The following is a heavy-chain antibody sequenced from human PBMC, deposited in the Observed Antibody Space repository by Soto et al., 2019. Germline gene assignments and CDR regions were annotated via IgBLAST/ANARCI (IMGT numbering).Heavy chain of an antibody. D-gene: IGHD6-13*01. CDR2: IYYSGST. J-gene: IGHJ3*02. V-gene: IGHV4-59*01. CDR1: GGSISSYY. CDR3: ARALPCIAAAGICAFDI. Sequence: SETLSLTCTVSGGSISSYYWSWIRQPPGKGLEWIGYIYYSGSTNYNPSIKSRVTISVDTSKNQFSLKLSSVTAADTAVYYCARALPCIAAAGICAFDIWGQGTMVTVSS.